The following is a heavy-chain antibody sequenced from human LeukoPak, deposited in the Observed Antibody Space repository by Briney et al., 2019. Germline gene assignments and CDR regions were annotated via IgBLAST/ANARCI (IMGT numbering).Heavy chain of an antibody. V-gene: IGHV3-74*01. CDR1: GFTFSSYW. CDR2: INSDGSST. CDR3: ARDQRGRYCSGGSCYGFPHDV. Sequence: PGGSLRLSRAASGFTFSSYWMHWVRQAPGKGLVWVSRINSDGSSTSYADSVKGRFTISRDNAKNTLYLQMNSLRAEDTAVYYCARDQRGRYCSGGSCYGFPHDVWGQGTTVTVSS. D-gene: IGHD2-15*01. J-gene: IGHJ6*02.